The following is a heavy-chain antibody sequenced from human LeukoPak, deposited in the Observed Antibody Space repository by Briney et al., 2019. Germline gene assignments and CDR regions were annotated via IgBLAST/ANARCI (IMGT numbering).Heavy chain of an antibody. J-gene: IGHJ4*02. D-gene: IGHD4-23*01. CDR2: IYTSGSS. Sequence: PSETLSLTCSVSGGSISSYYWSWIRQPAGKGLEWIGRIYTSGSSNYSPSLKSRLTMSVDTSKNQFSLNLSSVTAADTAVYYCARGGYGVSSGFDYWGQGTLVTVSS. CDR3: ARGGYGVSSGFDY. CDR1: GGSISSYY. V-gene: IGHV4-4*07.